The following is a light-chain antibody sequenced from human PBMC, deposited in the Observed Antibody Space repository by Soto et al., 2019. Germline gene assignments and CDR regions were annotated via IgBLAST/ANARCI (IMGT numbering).Light chain of an antibody. CDR2: AAS. CDR3: QQSYSAPLT. J-gene: IGKJ4*01. V-gene: IGKV1-9*01. Sequence: DIQLTQSPSFLSASVGDRVTITCRASQDISSYLAWYQQKPGKAPKLLIYAASTLQSGVPSRFSGSGSGTEFTLSISSLQPEDFATYYCQQSYSAPLTFGGGTKVEIK. CDR1: QDISSY.